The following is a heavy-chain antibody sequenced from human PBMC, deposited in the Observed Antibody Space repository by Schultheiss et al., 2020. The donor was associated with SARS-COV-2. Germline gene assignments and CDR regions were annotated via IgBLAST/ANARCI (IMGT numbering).Heavy chain of an antibody. CDR3: ARDLAAAAPPGMGY. D-gene: IGHD6-13*01. CDR1: GYTFTGYY. Sequence: ASVKVSCKASGYTFTGYYMHWVRQAPGQGLEWMGRINPNSGGTNYAQKFQGRVTMTRNTSISTAYMELSRLRSDDTAVYYCARDLAAAAPPGMGYWGQGTLVTVSS. V-gene: IGHV1-2*06. CDR2: INPNSGGT. J-gene: IGHJ4*02.